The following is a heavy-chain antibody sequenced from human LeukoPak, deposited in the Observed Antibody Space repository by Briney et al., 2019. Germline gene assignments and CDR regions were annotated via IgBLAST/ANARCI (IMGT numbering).Heavy chain of an antibody. D-gene: IGHD6-19*01. Sequence: SETLSLTCAVYGGSFSGYYWSWIRQPPGKGLEWIGEINHSGSTNYNPSLKSRVTISVDTSKNQFSLKLSSVTAADTAVYYCAREVVYSSGWYNWFDPWGQGTLVTVSS. CDR3: AREVVYSSGWYNWFDP. CDR1: GGSFSGYY. J-gene: IGHJ5*02. CDR2: INHSGST. V-gene: IGHV4-34*01.